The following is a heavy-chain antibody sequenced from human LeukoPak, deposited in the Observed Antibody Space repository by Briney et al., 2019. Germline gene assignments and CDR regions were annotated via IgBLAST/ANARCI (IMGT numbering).Heavy chain of an antibody. J-gene: IGHJ5*02. D-gene: IGHD6-13*01. CDR1: GYTFTSYD. CDR2: MNPNSGNT. Sequence: ASVKVSCKASGYTFTSYDIHWVRQATGQGLEWMGWMNPNSGNTGYARKFQGRVTMTRNTSISTAYMELSSLRSEDTAVYYCVIDSSSWYNYFDPWGQGTLVTVSS. V-gene: IGHV1-8*01. CDR3: VIDSSSWYNYFDP.